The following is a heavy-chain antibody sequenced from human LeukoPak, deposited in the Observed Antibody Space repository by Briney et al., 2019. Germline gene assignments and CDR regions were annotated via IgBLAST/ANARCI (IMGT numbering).Heavy chain of an antibody. V-gene: IGHV3-30*02. D-gene: IGHD4-17*01. J-gene: IGHJ4*02. CDR3: AKRTTGKGTVTIDY. Sequence: GGSLRLSCAASGFTFSSYGTHWVRQAPGKGLEWVAFIRYDGSNKYYADSVKGRFTISRDNSKNTLYLQMNSLRAEDTAVYYCAKRTTGKGTVTIDYWGQGTLVTVSS. CDR2: IRYDGSNK. CDR1: GFTFSSYG.